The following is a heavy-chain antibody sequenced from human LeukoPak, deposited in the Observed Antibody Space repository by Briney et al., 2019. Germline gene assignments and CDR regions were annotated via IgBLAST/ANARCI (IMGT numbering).Heavy chain of an antibody. D-gene: IGHD4-11*01. J-gene: IGHJ6*03. Sequence: SETLSLTCTVSGGSISSHYWSWIRQPPGKGLEWIGYIYYSGSTNYNPSLKSRVTISVDTSKNQFSLKLSSVTAADTAVYYCERGYSNYPNYYYYYYMDVWGKGTTVTVSS. CDR1: GGSISSHY. CDR2: IYYSGST. V-gene: IGHV4-59*11. CDR3: ERGYSNYPNYYYYYYMDV.